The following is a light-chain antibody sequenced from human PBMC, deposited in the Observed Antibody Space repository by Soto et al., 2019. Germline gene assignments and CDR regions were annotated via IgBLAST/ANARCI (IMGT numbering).Light chain of an antibody. CDR1: QSVSNTY. Sequence: IVLTQSPGTLSLSPGERATLSCRTSQSVSNTYVAWYQQKPGQAPRLLIYDASNRATGIPARFSGSGSGTDFTLTISSLEPEDFAVYYCQQRNSWPLTFGGGTKVDIK. CDR3: QQRNSWPLT. CDR2: DAS. J-gene: IGKJ4*01. V-gene: IGKV3-11*01.